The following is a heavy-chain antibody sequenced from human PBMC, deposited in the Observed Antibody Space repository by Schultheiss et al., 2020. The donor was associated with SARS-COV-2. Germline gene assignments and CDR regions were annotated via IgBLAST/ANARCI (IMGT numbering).Heavy chain of an antibody. J-gene: IGHJ6*02. CDR3: ARAGWELLAGYYYGMDV. CDR2: IVVGSGNT. CDR1: GFTFTSSA. V-gene: IGHV1-58*01. D-gene: IGHD1-26*01. Sequence: SVKVSCKASGFTFTSSAVQWVRQARGQRLEWIGWIVVGSGNTNYAQKFQGWVTMTRDTSISTAYMELSRLRSDDTAVYYCARAGWELLAGYYYGMDVWGQGTTVTVSS.